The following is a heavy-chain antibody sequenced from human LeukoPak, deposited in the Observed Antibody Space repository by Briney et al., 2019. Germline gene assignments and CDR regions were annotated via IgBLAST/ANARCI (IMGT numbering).Heavy chain of an antibody. CDR2: INPNSGGT. Sequence: ASVKVSCKASAYTFIDYHIHWVRQAPGQRLEWMGWINPNSGGTNYAQKFQGRVTMTRDTSFSTAYMELSRLRSDDTAVYYCARESTRYSYGYGYWGQGTLVTVSS. D-gene: IGHD5-18*01. J-gene: IGHJ4*02. CDR3: ARESTRYSYGYGY. V-gene: IGHV1-2*02. CDR1: AYTFIDYH.